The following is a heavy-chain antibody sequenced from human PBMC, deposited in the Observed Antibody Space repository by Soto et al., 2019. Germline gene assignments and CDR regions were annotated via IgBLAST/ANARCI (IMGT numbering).Heavy chain of an antibody. CDR1: GGTFSSYT. CDR2: IIPILGIA. V-gene: IGHV1-69*02. Sequence: QVQLVQSGAEVKKPGSSVKVSCKASGGTFSSYTISWVRQAPGQGLEWMGRIIPILGIANYAQKFQGRVTITADKSTSTAYMELSSLRSEDTAVYYCASGSQTYGGYAPLDYWGQGTLVTVSS. J-gene: IGHJ4*02. D-gene: IGHD5-12*01. CDR3: ASGSQTYGGYAPLDY.